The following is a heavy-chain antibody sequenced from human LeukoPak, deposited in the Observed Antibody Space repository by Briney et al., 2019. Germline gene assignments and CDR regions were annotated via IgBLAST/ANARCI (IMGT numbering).Heavy chain of an antibody. CDR2: MNPNSGNT. J-gene: IGHJ5*02. V-gene: IGHV1-8*01. CDR3: AREISSSWYNLPYNWFDP. CDR1: GYTFTSYD. D-gene: IGHD6-13*01. Sequence: ASVKVSCKASGYTFTSYDINWVRQATGQGLEWMGWMNPNSGNTGYAQKFQGRVTMTRNTSISTAYMELSSLRSEDTAVYYCAREISSSWYNLPYNWFDPWGQGTLVTVSS.